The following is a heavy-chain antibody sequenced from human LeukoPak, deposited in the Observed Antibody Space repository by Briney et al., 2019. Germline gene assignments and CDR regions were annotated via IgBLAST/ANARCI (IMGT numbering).Heavy chain of an antibody. J-gene: IGHJ5*02. CDR2: IYHSGST. CDR3: ARVLASTSWTWFDP. CDR1: GGSISSGGYS. D-gene: IGHD2-2*01. V-gene: IGHV4-30-2*01. Sequence: PSQTLSLTCAVSGGSISSGGYSWSWIRQPPGKGLEWIGYIYHSGSTYYNPSLKSRVTISVDRSKNQFSLKLSSVTAADTAVYYCARVLASTSWTWFDPWGQGTLVTVSS.